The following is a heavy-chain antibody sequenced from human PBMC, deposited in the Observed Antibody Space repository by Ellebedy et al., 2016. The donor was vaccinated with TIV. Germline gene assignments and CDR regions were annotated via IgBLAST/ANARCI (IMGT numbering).Heavy chain of an antibody. V-gene: IGHV5-51*01. D-gene: IGHD6-19*01. CDR1: GYSFTTYW. CDR3: ATSTLAVAALFDY. CDR2: IYPGDSDT. J-gene: IGHJ4*02. Sequence: GESLKISCKGSGYSFTTYWIGWVRQMPGKGLEWMGIIYPGDSDTRYSPSFQGQVTMSADKSISTAYLQWSSLKASDTAMYYCATSTLAVAALFDYWGQGTLVTVSS.